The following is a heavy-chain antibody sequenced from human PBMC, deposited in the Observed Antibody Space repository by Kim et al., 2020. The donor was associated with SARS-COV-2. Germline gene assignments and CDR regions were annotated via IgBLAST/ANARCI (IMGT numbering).Heavy chain of an antibody. D-gene: IGHD3-9*01. J-gene: IGHJ4*02. Sequence: SETLSLTCTMSGDSISGYYWGWIRQPPGKGLEWIGYMHHSGETDYNPTLMGRLTISGDSSKNQFSLRLNSVTAADTAFYYCVTGAGWLIDYWGQGTLVTVSS. V-gene: IGHV4-59*03. CDR3: VTGAGWLIDY. CDR1: GDSISGYY. CDR2: MHHSGET.